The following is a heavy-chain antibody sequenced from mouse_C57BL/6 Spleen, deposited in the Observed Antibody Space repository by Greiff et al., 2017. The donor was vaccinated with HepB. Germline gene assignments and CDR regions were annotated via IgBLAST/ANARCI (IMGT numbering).Heavy chain of an antibody. CDR1: GFTFSSYG. CDR2: ISSGGRYT. J-gene: IGHJ1*03. CDR3: ARPHYYGSSHWYFDV. D-gene: IGHD1-1*01. V-gene: IGHV5-6*01. Sequence: EVKLVESGGDLVKPGGSLKLSRAASGFTFSSYGMSWVSQTPDKRLEWVATISSGGRYTYHPDRVKGRFTISRDNAKNTLYLQMSRLKSEDTAMYYCARPHYYGSSHWYFDVWGTGPTVTVSS.